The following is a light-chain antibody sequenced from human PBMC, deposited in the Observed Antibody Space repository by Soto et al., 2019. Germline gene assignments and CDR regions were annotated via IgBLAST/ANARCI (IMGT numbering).Light chain of an antibody. CDR1: QSVNSRY. CDR2: GTS. Sequence: EIVLTQSPGTPSLSPGERATLSCRARQSVNSRYLAWYQQKPGQAPNLLIYGTSSRATGIPDRFSGSGSGTDFTLTISRLEPEDFAVYYCQQYVSSPLTFGGGTKVDIK. CDR3: QQYVSSPLT. J-gene: IGKJ4*01. V-gene: IGKV3-20*01.